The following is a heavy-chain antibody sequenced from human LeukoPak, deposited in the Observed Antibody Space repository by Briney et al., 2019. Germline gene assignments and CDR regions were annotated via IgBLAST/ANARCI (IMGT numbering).Heavy chain of an antibody. V-gene: IGHV3-30*02. CDR2: IRYDGSNK. Sequence: GGSLRLSCAASGFTFSSYGMHWVRQAPGKGLEWVAFIRYDGSNKYYADSVKGRFTISRDNSKNTLYLQMNSLRAEDTAVYYCARLRFRDYPYWGQGTLVTVSS. J-gene: IGHJ4*02. CDR1: GFTFSSYG. CDR3: ARLRFRDYPY. D-gene: IGHD4-17*01.